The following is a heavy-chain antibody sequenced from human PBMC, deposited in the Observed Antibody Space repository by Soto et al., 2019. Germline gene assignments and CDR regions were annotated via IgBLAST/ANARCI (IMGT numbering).Heavy chain of an antibody. CDR2: IDHDGPT. J-gene: IGHJ4*02. CDR1: GFTFSNYW. CDR3: VSDSHGDY. Sequence: EVQLVDSGGGLVQPGGSLRLSCAGSGFTFSNYWMHWVRQAPGKGLEWVSRIDHDGPTDYADSVRGRFTISRDNAENTLYLQMSSLRPEDTAVYYCVSDSHGDYWGQGTLVTVSS. V-gene: IGHV3-74*01.